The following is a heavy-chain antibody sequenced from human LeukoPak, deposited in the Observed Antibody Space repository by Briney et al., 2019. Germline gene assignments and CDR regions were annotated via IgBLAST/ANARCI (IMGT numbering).Heavy chain of an antibody. CDR2: KKQIKQDGSEK. CDR1: GFTFSSYW. D-gene: IGHD1-26*01. V-gene: IGHV3-7*05. CDR3: ARDRVGGFDM. J-gene: IGHJ3*02. Sequence: GGSLRLSCTASGFTFSSYWMSWVRQAPGKGLEWVANKKQIKQDGSEKDYVDSVKGRFSISRDNAKNSLYLQMNSLRAEDTAVYYCARDRVGGFDMWGQGTMVTVSS.